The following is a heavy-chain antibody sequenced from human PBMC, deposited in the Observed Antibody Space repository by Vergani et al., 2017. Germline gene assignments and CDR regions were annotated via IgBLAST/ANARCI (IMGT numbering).Heavy chain of an antibody. CDR2: LNHSGTI. CDR3: ARRAERWETLLRDDFDV. CDR1: GGSLSGYY. J-gene: IGHJ3*01. D-gene: IGHD1-26*01. Sequence: QVQLQQWGPGLLKPSETLSLTCAVYGGSLSGYYWSWIRLAPGKGLEWIGELNHSGTINYNPTLKSPFNVSIDTSRDHFSLKLRSVSAADTAVYFCARRAERWETLLRDDFDVWGQGTFVTVSP. V-gene: IGHV4-34*01.